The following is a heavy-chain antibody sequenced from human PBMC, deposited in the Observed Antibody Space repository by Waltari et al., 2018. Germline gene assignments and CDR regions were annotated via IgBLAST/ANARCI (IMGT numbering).Heavy chain of an antibody. J-gene: IGHJ6*02. CDR1: GFTFSSYS. V-gene: IGHV3-23*04. D-gene: IGHD2-2*01. Sequence: EVQLVESGGGLVQPGGSLRLSCAASGFTFSSYSMSWVRQAPGKGREWGSAISGSGGSTYYADSVKGRFTISRDNSKNTLYLQMNSLRAEDTAVYYCAKDRAYIVVVPAARYGMDVWGQGTTVTVSS. CDR3: AKDRAYIVVVPAARYGMDV. CDR2: ISGSGGST.